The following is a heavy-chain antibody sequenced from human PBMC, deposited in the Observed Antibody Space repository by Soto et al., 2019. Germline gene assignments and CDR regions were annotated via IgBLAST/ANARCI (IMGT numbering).Heavy chain of an antibody. V-gene: IGHV3-64D*08. CDR2: IRSNGENT. CDR1: GFTFSDFG. Sequence: PGGSLRLSCLASGFTFSDFGMFWVRQAPGKGLEYVSAIRSNGENTYYADSVKGRFTISRDNSKNILYLQMTSLRAEDTAVYYCVKHWELQTWGQGVLVTVS. CDR3: VKHWELQT. D-gene: IGHD1-26*01. J-gene: IGHJ5*02.